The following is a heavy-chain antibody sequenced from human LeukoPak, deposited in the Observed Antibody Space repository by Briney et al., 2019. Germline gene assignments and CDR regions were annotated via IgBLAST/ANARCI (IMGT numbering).Heavy chain of an antibody. J-gene: IGHJ5*02. V-gene: IGHV1-46*01. CDR2: INPSGGST. Sequence: GASVKVSCKASGYTFTSYYMHWVRQAPGQGLEWMGIINPSGGSTSYAQKFQGRVTMTRDTSTSTVYMELSSLGSEDTAVYYCAREAVEYCSGGSCSNWFDPWGQGTLVTVSS. D-gene: IGHD2-15*01. CDR1: GYTFTSYY. CDR3: AREAVEYCSGGSCSNWFDP.